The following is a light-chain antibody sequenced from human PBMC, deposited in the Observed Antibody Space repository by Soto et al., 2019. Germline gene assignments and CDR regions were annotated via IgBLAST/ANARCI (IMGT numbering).Light chain of an antibody. J-gene: IGKJ5*01. V-gene: IGKV3-15*01. Sequence: EVRMTQSPSTLSVSPGERATLSCRASQSVSSNLAWYQQKPGQAPRLLIYGASTRATGIPARFSGSGSGTEFTLTISSLQSEDFAVYYCQQYNNWPITFGQRALLEIK. CDR1: QSVSSN. CDR3: QQYNNWPIT. CDR2: GAS.